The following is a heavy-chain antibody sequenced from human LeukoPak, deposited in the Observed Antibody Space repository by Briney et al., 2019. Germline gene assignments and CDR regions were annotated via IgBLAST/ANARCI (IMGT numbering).Heavy chain of an antibody. CDR2: VSYDGNTQ. V-gene: IGHV3-30*18. CDR3: AKEESLTKWYDP. CDR1: GFTFSHYC. D-gene: IGHD1-1*01. J-gene: IGHJ5*02. Sequence: SRRLSCEAAGFTFSHYCMHWVRQAPGRGLGWVAVVSYDGNTQYYADCREGRFSVSRRPSKNTVYLQMNSLRSEDTGVYYCAKEESLTKWYDPRGQGTLVSDSS.